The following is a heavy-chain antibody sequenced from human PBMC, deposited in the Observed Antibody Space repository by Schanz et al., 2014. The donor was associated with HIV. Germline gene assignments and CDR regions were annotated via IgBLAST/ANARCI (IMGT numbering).Heavy chain of an antibody. J-gene: IGHJ4*02. CDR3: AKPEYDSRGNSQSHFDY. Sequence: VQLVESGGGLVQPGGSLRLSCAASGFTFSSYWMTWVRQAPGKGLEWVAVIWNDGSNTFYADSVKGRFTISRDNSKKTVFLQMTTLRIDDTAVYYCAKPEYDSRGNSQSHFDYWGQGTLVTVSS. CDR2: IWNDGSNT. V-gene: IGHV3-33*06. D-gene: IGHD3-22*01. CDR1: GFTFSSYW.